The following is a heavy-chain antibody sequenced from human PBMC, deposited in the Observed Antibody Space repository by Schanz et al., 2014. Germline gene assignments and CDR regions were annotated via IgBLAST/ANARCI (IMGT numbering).Heavy chain of an antibody. CDR1: GFIFSNYG. V-gene: IGHV3-30*03. CDR2: ISNGGSDE. Sequence: QERLVESGGGVVQPGRSLRLSCAASGFIFSNYGMHWVRQAPGGGLEWVAGISNGGSDEYYVDSVEGRFTISRDNAKRSLFLQMNSLRVEDTAVYFCVSQTGSSNYWGQGTLVTVSS. D-gene: IGHD6-6*01. J-gene: IGHJ4*02. CDR3: VSQTGSSNY.